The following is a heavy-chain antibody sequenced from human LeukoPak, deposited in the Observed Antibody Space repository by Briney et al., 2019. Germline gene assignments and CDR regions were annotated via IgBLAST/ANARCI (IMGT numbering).Heavy chain of an antibody. V-gene: IGHV1-18*01. D-gene: IGHD3-9*01. CDR3: ARALRITISDFDF. J-gene: IGHJ4*02. CDR2: ISAYNGNT. CDR1: GYTFANYG. Sequence: GASVKVSCKASGYTFANYGISWVRQAPGQGLEWMGWISAYNGNTNYAQKVQGRVTMTTDTSTSTAYMELRSLTSDDTAVYYCARALRITISDFDFWGQGTLVTVSS.